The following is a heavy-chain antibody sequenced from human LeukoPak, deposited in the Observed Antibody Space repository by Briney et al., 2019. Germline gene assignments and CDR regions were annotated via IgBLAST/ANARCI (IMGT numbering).Heavy chain of an antibody. CDR3: ARDSGDDSSFYYYYYYMDV. Sequence: PSETLSLTCTVSGGSISSYYWSWIRQSAGKGLEWIGRIYTSGSTNYNPSLKSRVTMSVDTSKNQFSLKLSSVTAADTAVYYCARDSGDDSSFYYYYYYMDVWGKGTTVTVSS. V-gene: IGHV4-4*07. CDR1: GGSISSYY. D-gene: IGHD6-6*01. J-gene: IGHJ6*03. CDR2: IYTSGST.